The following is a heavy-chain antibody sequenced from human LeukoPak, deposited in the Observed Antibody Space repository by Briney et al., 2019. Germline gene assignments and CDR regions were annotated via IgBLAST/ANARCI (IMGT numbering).Heavy chain of an antibody. CDR2: IYHSGST. V-gene: IGHV4-30-2*01. J-gene: IGHJ4*02. CDR3: ARVLKGGYDFWSGYYTVHFDY. CDR1: GGSISSGGYS. Sequence: SQTLSLTCAVSGGSISSGGYSWSWIRQPPGKGLEWIGYIYHSGSTYYNPSLKSRVTISVDRSKNQFSLKLSSVTAADTAVYYCARVLKGGYDFWSGYYTVHFDYWGQGTLVTVSS. D-gene: IGHD3-3*01.